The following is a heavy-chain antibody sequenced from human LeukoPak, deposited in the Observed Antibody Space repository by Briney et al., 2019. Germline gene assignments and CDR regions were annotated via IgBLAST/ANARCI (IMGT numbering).Heavy chain of an antibody. CDR3: AKDLSCLH. CDR1: GFTFSSYG. CDR2: ISYDGSNK. D-gene: IGHD5/OR15-5a*01. J-gene: IGHJ4*02. Sequence: GRSLRLSCAASGFTFSSYGMHWVRQAPGKGLEWVAVISYDGSNKYYADSAKGRFTISRDNSKNTLYLQVNSLRAEDTAVYYCAKDLSCLHWGQGTLVTVSS. V-gene: IGHV3-30*18.